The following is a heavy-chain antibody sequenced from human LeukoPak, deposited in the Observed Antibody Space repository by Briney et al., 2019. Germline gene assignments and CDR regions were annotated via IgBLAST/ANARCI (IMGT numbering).Heavy chain of an antibody. CDR2: ISYDGDNK. J-gene: IGHJ6*03. Sequence: SGGSLRLSCAASGFTFSSYGLYWVRQAPGKGLEWVAGISYDGDNKYYADSVKGRFTISRDNSKNTLYLQMNSLRAEDTAVYYCAKIGTDFGVVIIKGPKPTTYYMDVWGKGTTVTVSS. CDR3: AKIGTDFGVVIIKGPKPTTYYMDV. D-gene: IGHD3-3*01. CDR1: GFTFSSYG. V-gene: IGHV3-30*18.